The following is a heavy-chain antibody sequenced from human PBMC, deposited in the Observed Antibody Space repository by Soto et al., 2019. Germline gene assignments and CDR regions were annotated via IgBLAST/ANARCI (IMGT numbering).Heavy chain of an antibody. CDR3: TKASSDRHHMDV. Sequence: GGSLGLSCATSGFTFSNFVMRWVRQTPGKGLEWVSTITSTGGDTYYTDSVKGRFTISRDNSKNTLYLQMSSLRAEGTALYYCTKASSDRHHMDVWGQGTTVTVSS. J-gene: IGHJ6*02. CDR1: GFTFSNFV. V-gene: IGHV3-23*01. CDR2: ITSTGGDT.